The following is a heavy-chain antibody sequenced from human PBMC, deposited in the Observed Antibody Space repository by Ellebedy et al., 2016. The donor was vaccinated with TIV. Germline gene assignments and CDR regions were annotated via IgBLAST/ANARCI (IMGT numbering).Heavy chain of an antibody. CDR2: INHSGST. J-gene: IGHJ4*02. V-gene: IGHV4-34*01. D-gene: IGHD2/OR15-2a*01. CDR3: ARGSRGAENTYYFDY. CDR1: GGSFSGYY. Sequence: SETLSLTXAVYGGSFSGYYWSWIRQPPGKGLEWIGEINHSGSTNYNPSLKSRVTISVDTSKNQFSLKLSSVTAADTAVYYCARGSRGAENTYYFDYWGQGTLVTVSS.